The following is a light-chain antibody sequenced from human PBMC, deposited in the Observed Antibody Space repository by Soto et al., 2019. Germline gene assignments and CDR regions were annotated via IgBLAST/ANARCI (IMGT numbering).Light chain of an antibody. J-gene: IGKJ1*01. Sequence: EIVLTQSPGTPSLSPGERATLSCRASQSFSNNYLALYQQKPGQAPRLLSYGASNRATGIPDRFSGSGSGTEFALTISSLQPDEFAMYYCQQYNPYWMVSQGTKVDIK. CDR3: QQYNPYWM. CDR2: GAS. V-gene: IGKV3-20*01. CDR1: QSFSNNY.